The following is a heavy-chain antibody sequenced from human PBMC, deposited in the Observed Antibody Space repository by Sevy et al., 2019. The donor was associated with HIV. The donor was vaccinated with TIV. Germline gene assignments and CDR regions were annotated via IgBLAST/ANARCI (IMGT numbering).Heavy chain of an antibody. CDR2: ISGSGGST. V-gene: IGHV3-23*01. Sequence: GGSLRLSCAASGFTFSSYAMSWVRQAPGKGLEWVSAISGSGGSTYYADSVKGRFTISRDNSKNTLYLQMNSLTPEDTAVYYCARGYSGSYPPSFDPWGQGTLVTVSS. D-gene: IGHD1-26*01. CDR3: ARGYSGSYPPSFDP. J-gene: IGHJ5*02. CDR1: GFTFSSYA.